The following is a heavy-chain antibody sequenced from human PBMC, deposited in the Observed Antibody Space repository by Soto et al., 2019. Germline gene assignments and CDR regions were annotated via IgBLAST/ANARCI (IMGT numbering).Heavy chain of an antibody. CDR3: ANDLQPSGGSYNWFDP. CDR1: GFTFSSYA. CDR2: ISGSGGST. Sequence: EVQLLESGGGLVQPGGSLRLSCAASGFTFSSYAMSWVRQAPGKGLEWVSAISGSGGSTYYADSVKGRFTISRDNSKNTLYLQMNSLRAEDTAVYYCANDLQPSGGSYNWFDPWGQGTLVTVSS. D-gene: IGHD2-15*01. V-gene: IGHV3-23*01. J-gene: IGHJ5*02.